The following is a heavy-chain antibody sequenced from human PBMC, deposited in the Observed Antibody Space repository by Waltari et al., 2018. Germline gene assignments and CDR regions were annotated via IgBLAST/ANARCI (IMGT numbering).Heavy chain of an antibody. Sequence: QVQLQQWGAGLLKPSETLSLTCAVYGGSFSGYYWSWIRQPPGKGLEWIGEINHSGSTNYNPSLNSRVTISVDTSKNQFSLKLSSVTAADTAVYYCAFSRGFWSGYRLNYYYYMDVWGKGTTVTVSS. D-gene: IGHD3-3*01. CDR2: INHSGST. J-gene: IGHJ6*03. CDR1: GGSFSGYY. V-gene: IGHV4-34*01. CDR3: AFSRGFWSGYRLNYYYYMDV.